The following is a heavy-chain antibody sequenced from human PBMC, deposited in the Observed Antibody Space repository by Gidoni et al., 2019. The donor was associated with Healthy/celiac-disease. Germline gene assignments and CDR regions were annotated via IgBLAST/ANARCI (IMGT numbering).Heavy chain of an antibody. CDR2: ISGSGGST. Sequence: EVQLLESGGGWVQPGGSLRLSGAASGLHFSSYAMSWVRQAPGKGLEWVSAISGSGGSTYYADSVKGRFTISRDNSKNTLYLQMNSLRAEDTAVYYCAKDVAVAGTEGAFDIWGQGTMVTVSS. J-gene: IGHJ3*02. CDR1: GLHFSSYA. V-gene: IGHV3-23*01. D-gene: IGHD6-19*01. CDR3: AKDVAVAGTEGAFDI.